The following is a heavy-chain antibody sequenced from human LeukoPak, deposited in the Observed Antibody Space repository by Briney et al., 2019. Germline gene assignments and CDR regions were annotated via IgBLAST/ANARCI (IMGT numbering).Heavy chain of an antibody. Sequence: SETLSLTCTVSGGSISSYYWSWIRQPPGKGLEWIGYVYYSGSTNYNPSLKSRVTISVDTSKNQFSPKLSSVTAADTAVYYCARWSGSGYNFDYWGQGTLVTVSS. CDR2: VYYSGST. CDR3: ARWSGSGYNFDY. CDR1: GGSISSYY. D-gene: IGHD3-22*01. J-gene: IGHJ4*02. V-gene: IGHV4-59*08.